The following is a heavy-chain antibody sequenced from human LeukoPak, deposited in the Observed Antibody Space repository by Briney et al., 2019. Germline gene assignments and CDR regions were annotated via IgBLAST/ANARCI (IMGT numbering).Heavy chain of an antibody. D-gene: IGHD1-1*01. V-gene: IGHV3-53*01. Sequence: GGSLRLSCAASGFIVGGNYISWVRQAPGKGLEWVSIIYSDGSIFHADSVKGRFTMSRDNSRNTLDLQMNSLRVEDTAVYFCARDRRRLRGMNGDGDAFDIWGQGTMVTVSS. CDR1: GFIVGGNY. J-gene: IGHJ3*02. CDR3: ARDRRRLRGMNGDGDAFDI. CDR2: IYSDGSI.